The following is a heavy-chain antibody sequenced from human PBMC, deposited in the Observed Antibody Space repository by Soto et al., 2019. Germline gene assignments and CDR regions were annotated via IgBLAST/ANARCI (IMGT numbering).Heavy chain of an antibody. V-gene: IGHV1-69*06. CDR3: ARGRGFYSSSDEFYFYSMDV. CDR2: IIPICGAA. D-gene: IGHD6-6*01. CDR1: GGTFSNYA. Sequence: QEQLVQSGAEVKIPGSSVKVSCKASGGTFSNYAVSWVRQAPGQGLEWMGGIIPICGAATYAQKFQGRVRVTADKYRGIAYMEVSSLRSEDTAVYYCARGRGFYSSSDEFYFYSMDVWGQGTTVTVSS. J-gene: IGHJ6*02.